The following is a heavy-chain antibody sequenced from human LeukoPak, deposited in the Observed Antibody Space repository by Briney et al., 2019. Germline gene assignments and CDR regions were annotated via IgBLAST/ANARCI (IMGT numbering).Heavy chain of an antibody. CDR2: ISAYNGNT. D-gene: IGHD4-23*01. CDR3: ARESTVVYNYYYYGMDV. V-gene: IGHV1-18*01. CDR1: GYTFTSYG. Sequence: GASVTVSCKASGYTFTSYGISWVRQAPGQGLEWMGWISAYNGNTNYAQKLQGRVTMTTDTSTGTAYMELRSLRSDDTAVYYCARESTVVYNYYYYGMDVWGQGTTVTVSS. J-gene: IGHJ6*02.